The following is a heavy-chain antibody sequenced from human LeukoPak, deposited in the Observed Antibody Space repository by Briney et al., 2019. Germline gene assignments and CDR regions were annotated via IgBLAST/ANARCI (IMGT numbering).Heavy chain of an antibody. V-gene: IGHV3-23*01. CDR2: ISGSGGST. D-gene: IGHD3-10*01. CDR1: GFTFSSYA. Sequence: GSLRLSCAASGFTFSSYAMSWVRQTPGKGLEWVSSISGSGGSTYYADSVKGRLTISRDNSKNTLYLHLQSLRVEDTAIYYCARVGYFASGNFYNDRGGFDYWGQGTLVTVSS. J-gene: IGHJ4*02. CDR3: ARVGYFASGNFYNDRGGFDY.